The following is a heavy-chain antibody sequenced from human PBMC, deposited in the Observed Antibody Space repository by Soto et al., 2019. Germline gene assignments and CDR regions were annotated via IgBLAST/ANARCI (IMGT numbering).Heavy chain of an antibody. CDR2: INPKTAAT. Sequence: QVQLVQSGAEVRKSGASVKVSCKASGYTFSDYFIQWLRQAPGQGLEWVAWINPKTAATNYAKKFQDRGPVTSDTSFITAYLELTRLRPDDTALYDCARIKWGLDYYSGMDVWGQGTAVSVSS. J-gene: IGHJ6*02. CDR3: ARIKWGLDYYSGMDV. V-gene: IGHV1-2*02. D-gene: IGHD1-26*01. CDR1: GYTFSDYF.